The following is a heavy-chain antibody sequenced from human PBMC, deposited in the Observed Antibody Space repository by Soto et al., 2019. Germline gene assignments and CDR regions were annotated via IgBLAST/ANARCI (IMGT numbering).Heavy chain of an antibody. CDR2: IYYNGRI. D-gene: IGHD6-13*01. Sequence: SETLSLTCTVSGGSIGTYYWGWIRQPPGKGLEWIGSIYYNGRINDNPSLKSRVTMSLATSRNFFSLNLTSVTAADTAVYFCARHGDIAAAGFDYWGQGIQVTVSS. CDR3: ARHGDIAAAGFDY. V-gene: IGHV4-59*08. J-gene: IGHJ4*02. CDR1: GGSIGTYY.